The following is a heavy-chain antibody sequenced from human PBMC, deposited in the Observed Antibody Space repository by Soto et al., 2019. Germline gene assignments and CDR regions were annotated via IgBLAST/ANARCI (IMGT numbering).Heavy chain of an antibody. CDR2: TFHYAGRL. V-gene: IGHV3-21*01. D-gene: IGHD2-21*01. CDR1: GFALSSYS. Sequence: EVQLVESGGRLVKPGGSLILSCAVSGFALSSYSIAWVRQAPGKGLEWVSFTFHYAGRLYYADSVKGRFAISRDDAGNSVDLQMHSLRAEDPAVYFCARVEVYCGGGYCFRRAVTLWGQGTVVTVSS. CDR3: ARVEVYCGGGYCFRRAVTL. J-gene: IGHJ3*01.